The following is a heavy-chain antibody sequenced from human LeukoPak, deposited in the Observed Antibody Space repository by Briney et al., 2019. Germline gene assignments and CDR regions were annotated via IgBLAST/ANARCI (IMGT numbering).Heavy chain of an antibody. Sequence: GGSLRLSCAAPGFTFSSYGMHWVRQAPGKGLEWVAVIWYDGSNKYYADSVKGRFTISRDNSKNTLYLQMNSLRAEDTAVYYCARAYCSSTSCYRYMDVWGKGTTVTVSS. CDR1: GFTFSSYG. CDR2: IWYDGSNK. V-gene: IGHV3-33*01. D-gene: IGHD2-2*01. CDR3: ARAYCSSTSCYRYMDV. J-gene: IGHJ6*03.